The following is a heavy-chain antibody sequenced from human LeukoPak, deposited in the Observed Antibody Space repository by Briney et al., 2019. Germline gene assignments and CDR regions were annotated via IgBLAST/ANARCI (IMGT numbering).Heavy chain of an antibody. CDR1: GGSFSGYY. D-gene: IGHD1-1*01. CDR2: INHSGNT. Sequence: SETLSLTCAVYGGSFSGYYRNWIRQPPEKGLEWIGEINHSGNTNYNPSLKSRITISVDTSKNQFSLKLSSVTAADTAVYYCARSGELEDAFDIWGQGTMVTVSS. CDR3: ARSGELEDAFDI. V-gene: IGHV4-34*01. J-gene: IGHJ3*02.